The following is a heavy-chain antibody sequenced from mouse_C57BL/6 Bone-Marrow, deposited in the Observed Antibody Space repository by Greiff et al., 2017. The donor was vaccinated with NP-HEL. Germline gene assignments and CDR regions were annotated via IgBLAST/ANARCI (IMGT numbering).Heavy chain of an antibody. Sequence: EVKLVESGGDLVKPGGSLQLSCAASGFTFSSYGMSWVRQTPDKRLEWVATISSGGSYTYYTDSVKGRFTISRDNAKNTLYLQMSSLKSEDTAMYYCASPYDYDVAWFAYWGQGTLVTVSA. D-gene: IGHD2-4*01. V-gene: IGHV5-6*01. CDR2: ISSGGSYT. CDR1: GFTFSSYG. CDR3: ASPYDYDVAWFAY. J-gene: IGHJ3*01.